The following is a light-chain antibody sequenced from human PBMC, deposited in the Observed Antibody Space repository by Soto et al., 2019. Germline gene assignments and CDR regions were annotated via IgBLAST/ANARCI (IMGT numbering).Light chain of an antibody. CDR2: DVT. J-gene: IGLJ1*01. CDR3: CSFAGSYTSYF. Sequence: QSALTQPASVSGSPGQSITISCTGTSSDVGGYNSVSWYRQDPGKAPKLMIYDVTNRPSGVSNRFSGSKSGNTASLTISGLQAEDEADYYCCSFAGSYTSYFFGTGTKLTVL. V-gene: IGLV2-14*01. CDR1: SSDVGGYNS.